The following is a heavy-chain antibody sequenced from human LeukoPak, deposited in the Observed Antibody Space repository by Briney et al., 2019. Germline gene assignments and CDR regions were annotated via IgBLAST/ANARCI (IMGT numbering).Heavy chain of an antibody. D-gene: IGHD3-10*01. J-gene: IGHJ3*02. CDR1: GGSISSYY. V-gene: IGHV4-59*01. CDR3: ARTLASRGDAFDI. CDR2: IYYSGST. Sequence: RTSETLSLTCTVSGGSISSYYWSWIRQPPGKGLEWIGYIYYSGSTNYNPSLKSRVTISVDTSKNQFSLKLSSVTAADTAVYYCARTLASRGDAFDIWGQGTMVTVSS.